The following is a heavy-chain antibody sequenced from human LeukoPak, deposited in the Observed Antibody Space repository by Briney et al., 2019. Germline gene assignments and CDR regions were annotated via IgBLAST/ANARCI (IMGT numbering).Heavy chain of an antibody. CDR3: AKDLLGYSGYDSGGYFDY. V-gene: IGHV3-7*01. Sequence: GGSLRLSCAAPGFTFSSYWMSWVRQAPGKGLEWVANIKQDGSEKYYVDSVKGRFTISRDNSKNTLYLQMNSLRAEDTAVYYCAKDLLGYSGYDSGGYFDYWGQGTLVTVSS. CDR2: IKQDGSEK. D-gene: IGHD5-12*01. CDR1: GFTFSSYW. J-gene: IGHJ4*02.